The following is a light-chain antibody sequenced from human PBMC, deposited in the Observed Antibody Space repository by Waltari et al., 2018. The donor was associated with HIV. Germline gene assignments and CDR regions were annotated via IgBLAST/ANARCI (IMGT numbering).Light chain of an antibody. V-gene: IGLV1-47*01. CDR3: AAWDDSLSGPV. CDR1: SSNIGSNY. J-gene: IGLJ2*01. CDR2: RNN. Sequence: QSVLTQPPSASGPPGQRVTISSSGSSSNIGSNYVYWYQQLPATAPKHLIYRNNQRPSGVPDRCSGSKSGTSASLAISGLRYEDEADYYCAAWDDSLSGPVFGGGTKLTVL.